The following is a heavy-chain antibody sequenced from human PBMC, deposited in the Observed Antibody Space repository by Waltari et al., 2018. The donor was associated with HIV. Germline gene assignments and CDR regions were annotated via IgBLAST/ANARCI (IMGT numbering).Heavy chain of an antibody. CDR1: GFTFLCYG. J-gene: IGHJ4*02. CDR2: ISYYGDNK. V-gene: IGHV3-30*03. CDR3: ARGASGWSPGY. Sequence: QVQLVESGGGVVQPGRSLRLSCAASGFTFLCYGMHWVRQAPGKGLEWVTVISYYGDNKYYADSVKGRFTISRDNSKNTLYLQMNSLRPEDTAVYYCARGASGWSPGYWGQGTLVTVSS. D-gene: IGHD6-19*01.